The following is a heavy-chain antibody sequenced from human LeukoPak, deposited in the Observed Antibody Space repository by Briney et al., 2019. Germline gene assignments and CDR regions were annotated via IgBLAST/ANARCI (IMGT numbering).Heavy chain of an antibody. J-gene: IGHJ4*02. D-gene: IGHD3-10*01. CDR3: ARTHGGDFDY. CDR2: IYYSGST. Sequence: SETLSLTCTVSGGSISSYYWSWIRQPPGKGLEWIGYIYYSGSTNYNPSLKSRVTISVDTSKNQFSLKLSSVTAADTAVYYCARTHGGDFDYWGQGTLVTVSP. V-gene: IGHV4-59*01. CDR1: GGSISSYY.